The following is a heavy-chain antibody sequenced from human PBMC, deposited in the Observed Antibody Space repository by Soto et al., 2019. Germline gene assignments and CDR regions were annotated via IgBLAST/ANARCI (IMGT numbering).Heavy chain of an antibody. CDR1: GGTFSSYA. Sequence: SVQVSCKASGGTFSSYAISWVRQAPGQGLEWMGGIIPIFGTANYAQKFQGRVTITADKSTSTAYMELSSLRSEDTAVYYCAREIXYSSSSGPYYYYYGMDVWGPGTTVTVSS. J-gene: IGHJ6*02. V-gene: IGHV1-69*06. CDR3: AREIXYSSSSGPYYYYYGMDV. D-gene: IGHD6-6*01. CDR2: IIPIFGTA.